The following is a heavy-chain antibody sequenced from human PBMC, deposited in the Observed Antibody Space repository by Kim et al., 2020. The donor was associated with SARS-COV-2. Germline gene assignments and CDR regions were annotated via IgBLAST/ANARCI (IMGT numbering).Heavy chain of an antibody. CDR1: GYSFTSYW. CDR2: IYPGDSDT. D-gene: IGHD2-21*02. CDR3: ARHVDCGGDCYGMDV. V-gene: IGHV5-51*01. Sequence: GESLKISCKGSGYSFTSYWIGWVRQMPGKGLEWMGIIYPGDSDTRYSPSFQGQVTISADKSISTAYLQWRSLKASDTARYYCARHVDCGGDCYGMDVWGQGTTVTVSS. J-gene: IGHJ6*02.